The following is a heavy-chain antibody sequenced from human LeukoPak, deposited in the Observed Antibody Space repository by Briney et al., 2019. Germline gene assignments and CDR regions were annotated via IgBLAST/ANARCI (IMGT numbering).Heavy chain of an antibody. J-gene: IGHJ5*02. CDR1: GGSISSYY. CDR3: ARDPGVIAVAGTWFDP. D-gene: IGHD6-19*01. Sequence: SETLSLTCTVSGGSISSYYWSWIRQPPGKGLEWIGYIYYSGSTNYNPSLKSRVTISVDTSKNQFSLKLSSVTAADTAVYYCARDPGVIAVAGTWFDPWGQGTLVTVSS. V-gene: IGHV4-59*01. CDR2: IYYSGST.